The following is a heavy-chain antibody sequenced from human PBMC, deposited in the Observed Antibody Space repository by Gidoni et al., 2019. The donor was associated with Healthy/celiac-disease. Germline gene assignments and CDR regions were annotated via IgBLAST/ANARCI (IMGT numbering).Heavy chain of an antibody. CDR2: IYYSGST. CDR3: ARETPPFIVVVPAADGWFDP. CDR1: GGSISSGGYY. Sequence: QVQLQESGPGLVKPSQTLSLTCTVSGGSISSGGYYWSWIRQHPGKVLEWIGYIYYSGSTYYNPSLKSRVTISVDTSKNQFSLKLSSVTAADTAVYYCARETPPFIVVVPAADGWFDPWGQGTLVTVSS. V-gene: IGHV4-31*03. D-gene: IGHD2-2*01. J-gene: IGHJ5*02.